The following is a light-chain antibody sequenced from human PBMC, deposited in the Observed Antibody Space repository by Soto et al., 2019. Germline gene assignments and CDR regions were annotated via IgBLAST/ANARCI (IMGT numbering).Light chain of an antibody. CDR2: KAS. CDR1: QSISSW. J-gene: IGKJ1*01. Sequence: DIQMTQSPSTLSASVGDRVTITCRASQSISSWLAWYQQKPGKAPKLLIYKASSLESGVTSRFSGSGSGTEFTLTISSLQPDDFATYYCQQYNSYRRTFGQGTKVDIK. V-gene: IGKV1-5*03. CDR3: QQYNSYRRT.